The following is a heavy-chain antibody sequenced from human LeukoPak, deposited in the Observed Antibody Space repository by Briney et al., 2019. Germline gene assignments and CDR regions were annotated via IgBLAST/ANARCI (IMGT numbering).Heavy chain of an antibody. CDR2: INYRGST. Sequence: SETLSLTCTVSGGPITNDNYYWGWIRQPPGKGLEWIGSINYRGSTNYKPSLKSRATISVDTSKNQFSLRLRSVTAADTAAYYCARHPLTLRHCNTTYCRNWFDPWGQGTLVTVSS. V-gene: IGHV4-39*01. J-gene: IGHJ5*02. CDR3: ARHPLTLRHCNTTYCRNWFDP. D-gene: IGHD2/OR15-2a*01. CDR1: GGPITNDNYY.